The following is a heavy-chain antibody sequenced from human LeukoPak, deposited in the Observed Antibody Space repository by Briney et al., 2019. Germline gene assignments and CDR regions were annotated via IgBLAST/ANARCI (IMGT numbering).Heavy chain of an antibody. CDR1: GYTFTSYA. CDR2: INTNTGNP. D-gene: IGHD6-19*01. Sequence: ASVKVSCKASGYTFTSYAMNWVRQAPGQGLEWMGWINTNTGNPTYAQGSTGRFVFSLDTSVSTAYLQISSLKAEDTAVYYCARIRPLAVAGSNRFDPWGQGTLVSVSS. CDR3: ARIRPLAVAGSNRFDP. J-gene: IGHJ5*02. V-gene: IGHV7-4-1*02.